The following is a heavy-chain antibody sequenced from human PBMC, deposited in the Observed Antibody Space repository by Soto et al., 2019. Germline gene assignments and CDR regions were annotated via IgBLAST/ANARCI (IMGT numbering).Heavy chain of an antibody. Sequence: EVQLVDSVGGLIQTGGSLRLSCAASGFSVSSSHMIWVRQAPGKGLEWVSVIYSGGATYYAVSVKGRFTISRNRSKNTVYLQMDGMRTEDTAVYHCAKLGPYGSESYSFRYNWIDPWGQGTLVTVSS. V-gene: IGHV3-53*01. CDR3: AKLGPYGSESYSFRYNWIDP. CDR2: IYSGGAT. D-gene: IGHD3-10*01. J-gene: IGHJ5*02. CDR1: GFSVSSSH.